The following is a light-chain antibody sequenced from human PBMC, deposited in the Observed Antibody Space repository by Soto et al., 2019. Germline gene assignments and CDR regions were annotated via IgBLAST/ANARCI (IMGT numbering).Light chain of an antibody. CDR1: QSVRSN. CDR2: GAS. Sequence: EILMTQSPATLSVSPGERATLSCRASQSVRSNLTWFQQKPGQAPRLLIYGASTRATGIPARFSGSGSGTEFTLTISSVQSEDCAVYYCQQYNNWPPYTFGQGTKLEIK. J-gene: IGKJ2*01. V-gene: IGKV3-15*01. CDR3: QQYNNWPPYT.